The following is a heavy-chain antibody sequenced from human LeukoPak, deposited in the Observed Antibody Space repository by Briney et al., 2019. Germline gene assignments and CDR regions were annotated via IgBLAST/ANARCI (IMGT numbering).Heavy chain of an antibody. CDR3: AKATDFWSGYYKDY. D-gene: IGHD3-3*01. CDR1: GFTCSSYA. J-gene: IGHJ4*02. Sequence: PGGSLRLSCAASGFTCSSYAMSWVRQAPGKGLEWVSAISGSGGSTYYADSVKGRFTISRDNSKNTLYLQMNSLRAEDTAVYYCAKATDFWSGYYKDYWGQGTLVTVSS. V-gene: IGHV3-23*01. CDR2: ISGSGGST.